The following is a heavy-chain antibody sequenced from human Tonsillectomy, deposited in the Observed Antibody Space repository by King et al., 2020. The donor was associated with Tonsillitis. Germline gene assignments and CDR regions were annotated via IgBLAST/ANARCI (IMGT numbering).Heavy chain of an antibody. Sequence: VQLQQWGAGLLKPSETLSLTCVVSGGSFSGYFWSWIRQPPGKGLEWIGEINHRGSTDYNASLKSRVTISVDTSKIQFSLKLSSVTAADAAVYYCARGLDAMAGRDARGTFDYWGQGTLVTVSS. CDR1: GGSFSGYF. V-gene: IGHV4-34*01. J-gene: IGHJ4*02. CDR3: ARGLDAMAGRDARGTFDY. CDR2: INHRGST. D-gene: IGHD6-19*01.